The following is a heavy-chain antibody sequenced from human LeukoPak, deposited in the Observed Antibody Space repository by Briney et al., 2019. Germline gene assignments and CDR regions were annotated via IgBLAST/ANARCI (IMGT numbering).Heavy chain of an antibody. CDR1: GFAFSNYA. CDR3: AKAVRSMVTGGGYFDS. J-gene: IGHJ4*02. D-gene: IGHD3-10*01. CDR2: LSGGGDSR. Sequence: GGSLRLSCAASGFAFSNYAMSWVRQAPGKGLEWVSSLSGGGDSRYYADSVMGRFTISRDDSKNTLYLQMNSLRAEDTAVYYCAKAVRSMVTGGGYFDSWGQGTLVTVSS. V-gene: IGHV3-23*01.